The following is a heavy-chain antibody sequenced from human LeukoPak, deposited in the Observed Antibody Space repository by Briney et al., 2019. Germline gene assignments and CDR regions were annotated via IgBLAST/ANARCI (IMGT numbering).Heavy chain of an antibody. J-gene: IGHJ4*02. CDR3: ARDFRPYSSGWSGFDY. CDR2: ISYDGRNK. V-gene: IGHV3-30*04. D-gene: IGHD6-19*01. CDR1: GFTFNSYA. Sequence: GRSLRLSCAASGFTFNSYAMHWVRQAPGKGLEWVAVISYDGRNKYYADSVKGRFTISRYNSKNTLYLQMSSLRAEDTAVYYCARDFRPYSSGWSGFDYWGQGTLVTVSS.